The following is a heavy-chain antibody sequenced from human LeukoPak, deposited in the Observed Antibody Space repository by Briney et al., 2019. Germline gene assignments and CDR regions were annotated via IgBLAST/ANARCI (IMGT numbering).Heavy chain of an antibody. CDR1: GASISSYY. CDR2: IYTSGST. V-gene: IGHV4-4*07. J-gene: IGHJ3*02. CDR3: ARDGVTTDAFDI. Sequence: TPSATLSLTCAVSGASISSYYWSWIRPPAGKGLEWIGRIYTSGSTYYNPSLKSRVTMSVDTSKNQFSLKLSSVTAADTAVYYCARDGVTTDAFDIWGQGTMVTVSS. D-gene: IGHD4-11*01.